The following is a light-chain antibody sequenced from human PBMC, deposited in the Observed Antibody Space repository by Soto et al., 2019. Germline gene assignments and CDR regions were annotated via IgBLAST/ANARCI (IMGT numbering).Light chain of an antibody. Sequence: IVLTQSPGTLSLSPGERATLSCRASQSVSSSNLAWYQQKPGQAPRLLIYGTSSRATGIPGRFIGSGSGTDFTLTLSRLESEDFAVYYCQHYGRLPLGLTFGQGTRLEIK. CDR1: QSVSSSN. V-gene: IGKV3-20*01. CDR3: QHYGRLPLGLT. J-gene: IGKJ5*01. CDR2: GTS.